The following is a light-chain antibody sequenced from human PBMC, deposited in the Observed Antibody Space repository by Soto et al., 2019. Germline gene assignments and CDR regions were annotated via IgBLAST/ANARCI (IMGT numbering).Light chain of an antibody. CDR1: NSNIGANYH. J-gene: IGLJ3*02. CDR2: GNN. Sequence: QSVLTQTPSVSGAPGQRVTISCTGNNSNIGANYHVHWYQQLPGTAPKLLIYGNNNRPSGVPDRISGSKTGSSASLAITGLQAEDEADYYCQSYDSSLSAWVFGGGTKLTVL. V-gene: IGLV1-40*01. CDR3: QSYDSSLSAWV.